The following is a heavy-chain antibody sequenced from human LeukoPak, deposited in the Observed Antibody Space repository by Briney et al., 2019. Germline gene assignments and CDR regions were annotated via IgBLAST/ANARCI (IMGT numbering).Heavy chain of an antibody. V-gene: IGHV3-33*08. CDR2: IWYDGSNK. CDR1: GFTFSSYG. CDR3: AREGPGRYYFDY. Sequence: QSGGSLRLSCAASGFTFSSYGMHWVRQAPGKGLEWVAVIWYDGSNKYYADSVKGRFTISRDNSKNTLYLQMNSLRAEDTAVYYCAREGPGRYYFDYWGQGTLVTVSS. J-gene: IGHJ4*02. D-gene: IGHD3-16*01.